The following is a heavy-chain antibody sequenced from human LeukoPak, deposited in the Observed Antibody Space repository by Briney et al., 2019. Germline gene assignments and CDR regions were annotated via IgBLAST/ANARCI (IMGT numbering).Heavy chain of an antibody. J-gene: IGHJ5*01. CDR1: GFTFSSYE. Sequence: GGSLRLSCAASGFTFSSYEMNWVRQAPGKGLEWVSYISSSGSTIYYADSLKGRFTISRDNAKNSLYLQMNSLRAEDTAVYYCARYRSSGWFDYWGQGTLVTVSS. V-gene: IGHV3-48*03. CDR2: ISSSGSTI. D-gene: IGHD6-13*01. CDR3: ARYRSSGWFDY.